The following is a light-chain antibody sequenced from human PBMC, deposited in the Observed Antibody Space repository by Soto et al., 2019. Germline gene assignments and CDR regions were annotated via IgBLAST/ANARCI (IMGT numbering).Light chain of an antibody. CDR3: ISYAGSSIWV. V-gene: IGLV2-8*01. J-gene: IGLJ3*02. Sequence: QSALTQPPSASGSPGQSVTISCTGTSSDVGTYNYVSWYQQHPGKAPKLMIYDVSKRPSGVPDRFSGSKSGNTASLTVSGLQAEDEADYYCISYAGSSIWVFGGGTKHTVL. CDR1: SSDVGTYNY. CDR2: DVS.